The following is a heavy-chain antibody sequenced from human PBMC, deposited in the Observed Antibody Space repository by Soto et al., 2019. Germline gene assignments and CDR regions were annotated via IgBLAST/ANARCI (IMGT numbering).Heavy chain of an antibody. CDR1: GYSFTSYW. V-gene: IGHV5-51*01. Sequence: GESLKISCKGSGYSFTSYWIGWVRQMPGKGLEWMGIIYPGDSDTRYSPSFQGQVTISADKSISTAYLQWSSLKASDTAMYYCARHPGLSYDGDSSNGMDVWGQGTTVTVSS. J-gene: IGHJ6*02. CDR3: ARHPGLSYDGDSSNGMDV. CDR2: IYPGDSDT. D-gene: IGHD4-17*01.